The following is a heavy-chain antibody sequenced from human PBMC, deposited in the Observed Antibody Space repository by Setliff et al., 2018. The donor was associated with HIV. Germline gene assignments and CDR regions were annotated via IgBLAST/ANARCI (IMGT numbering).Heavy chain of an antibody. J-gene: IGHJ4*02. Sequence: SETLSLTCAVSGVSITSATYYWSWIRHSPGKGLEWIGYIDYSGSAFYNPSLKSRLTISRDTSKNQFSLRMKSVTAADTAVYYCAREGKTALVTKYFDYWGQGTMVTVSS. CDR1: GVSITSATYY. CDR3: AREGKTALVTKYFDY. CDR2: IDYSGSA. V-gene: IGHV4-31*11. D-gene: IGHD5-18*01.